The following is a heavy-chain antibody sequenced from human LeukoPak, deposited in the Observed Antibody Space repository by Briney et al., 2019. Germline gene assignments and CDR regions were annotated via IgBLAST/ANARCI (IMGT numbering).Heavy chain of an antibody. D-gene: IGHD3-3*01. Sequence: SETLSLTCTVSGGSISSYYWSWIRQPPGKGLEWIGYIYYSGSTNYNPSLKSRVTISVDTSKNQFPLKLSSVTAADTAVYYCARVVSRDYDFWSGYPVYFDYWGQGTLVTVSS. CDR2: IYYSGST. CDR1: GGSISSYY. V-gene: IGHV4-59*01. J-gene: IGHJ4*02. CDR3: ARVVSRDYDFWSGYPVYFDY.